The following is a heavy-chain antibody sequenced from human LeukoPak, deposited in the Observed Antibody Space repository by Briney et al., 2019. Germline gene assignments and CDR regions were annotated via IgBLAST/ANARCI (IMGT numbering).Heavy chain of an antibody. Sequence: GGSLRLSCAASGFTFSSYWMSWVRQAPGKGLEWVANIKRDGSEKYYVDSVKGRFTISRDNAKNSLYLQMNSLRAEDTAVYYCARGIVGADLYYYYGMDVWGQGTTVTVSS. V-gene: IGHV3-7*03. J-gene: IGHJ6*02. CDR1: GFTFSSYW. D-gene: IGHD1-26*01. CDR3: ARGIVGADLYYYYGMDV. CDR2: IKRDGSEK.